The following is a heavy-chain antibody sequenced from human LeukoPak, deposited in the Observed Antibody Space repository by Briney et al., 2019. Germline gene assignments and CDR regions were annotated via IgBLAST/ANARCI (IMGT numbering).Heavy chain of an antibody. D-gene: IGHD6-13*01. CDR1: GYTFSKYW. V-gene: IGHV5-51*01. Sequence: GESLKISCKASGYTFSKYWIGWVRQLPGKGLEWMEITYPGDSDTRYSTSFQGQVTISADKSISTAYLQWSSLKASDTAMYYCARRRAAAAGPSYYFDYWGQGTLVTVSS. J-gene: IGHJ4*02. CDR3: ARRRAAAAGPSYYFDY. CDR2: TYPGDSDT.